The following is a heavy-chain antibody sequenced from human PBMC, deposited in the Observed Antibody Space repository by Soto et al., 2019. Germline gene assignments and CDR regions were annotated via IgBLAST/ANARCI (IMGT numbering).Heavy chain of an antibody. D-gene: IGHD3-16*01. CDR3: ARDPLPGGGRRYYYMDV. CDR2: ISSNGGST. J-gene: IGHJ6*03. Sequence: GGSLRLSCAASGFTFSSYAMHWVRQAPGKGLEYVSAISSNGGSTYYANSVKGRFTISRDNSKNTLYLQMGSLRAEDMAVYYCARDPLPGGGRRYYYMDVWGKGTTVTVSS. V-gene: IGHV3-64*01. CDR1: GFTFSSYA.